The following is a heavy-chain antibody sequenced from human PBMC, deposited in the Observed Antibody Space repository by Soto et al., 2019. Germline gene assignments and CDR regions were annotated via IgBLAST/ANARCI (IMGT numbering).Heavy chain of an antibody. Sequence: QPGGSLRLSCAPSGFTFSSYSINWDRQAPRKGLEWDSYISSSSSTIYYADSVKGRFTISRDNAKNSLYLQMNSLCDADPAVDYCATEPTYYYDSSSYYYHTLDAFDIWGQGTMVTVSS. J-gene: IGHJ3*02. D-gene: IGHD3-22*01. CDR2: ISSSSSTI. CDR3: ATEPTYYYDSSSYYYHTLDAFDI. V-gene: IGHV3-48*02. CDR1: GFTFSSYS.